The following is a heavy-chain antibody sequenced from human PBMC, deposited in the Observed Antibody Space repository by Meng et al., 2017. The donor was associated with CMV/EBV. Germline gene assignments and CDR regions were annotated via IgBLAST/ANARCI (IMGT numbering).Heavy chain of an antibody. CDR1: GGTFSSYA. Sequence: SVKVSCKASGGTFSSYAISWVRQAPGQGLEWMGGIIPILGTANYAQKFQGRVTITADKSTSTAYMELSSLRSEDTAVYYCARGLLWFGELYFDYWGQGTLVTVSS. CDR2: IIPILGTA. D-gene: IGHD3-10*01. CDR3: ARGLLWFGELYFDY. J-gene: IGHJ4*02. V-gene: IGHV1-69*10.